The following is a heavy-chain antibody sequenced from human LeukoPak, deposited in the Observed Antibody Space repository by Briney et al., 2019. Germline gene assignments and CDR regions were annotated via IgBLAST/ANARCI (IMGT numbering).Heavy chain of an antibody. V-gene: IGHV3-53*01. CDR2: IYSGGST. CDR3: AKAGYCSGASCKFDY. CDR1: GFTVSSNY. D-gene: IGHD2-15*01. Sequence: GGSLRLSCAASGFTVSSNYMSWVRQAPGKGLEWVAVIYSGGSTYYADSVKGRFTISSDNSNNTLYLQMNSLRAEDTAVYYCAKAGYCSGASCKFDYWGQGTLVTVSS. J-gene: IGHJ4*02.